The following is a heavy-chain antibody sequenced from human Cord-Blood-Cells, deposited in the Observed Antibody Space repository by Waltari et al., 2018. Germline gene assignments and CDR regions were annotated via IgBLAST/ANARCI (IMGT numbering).Heavy chain of an antibody. Sequence: QLQLQESGPGLVKPSETLSLTCTVSGGSISSSSYYWGWIRQPPGKGLEWIGSICYSGGTYYNTSLKRPVTISVETSKSQFSLKLSSVTAADTAMYYCATYCSSTSCPSWGQGTLVTVSS. CDR2: ICYSGGT. D-gene: IGHD2-2*01. CDR3: ATYCSSTSCPS. CDR1: GGSISSSSYY. J-gene: IGHJ1*01. V-gene: IGHV4-39*01.